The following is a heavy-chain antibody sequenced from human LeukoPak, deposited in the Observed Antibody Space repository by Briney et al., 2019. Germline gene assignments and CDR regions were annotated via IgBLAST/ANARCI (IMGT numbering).Heavy chain of an antibody. V-gene: IGHV1-2*02. D-gene: IGHD1-26*01. CDR3: ARVRAGSYYYYYYMDV. CDR2: INPNSGGT. J-gene: IGHJ6*03. Sequence: VASVKVSCKASGYTFTGYYMHWVRQAPGQGLEWMGWINPNSGGTNYAQKFQGRVTMTRDTSISTAYMELSRLRSDDTAVYYCARVRAGSYYYYYYMDVWGKGTTVTISS. CDR1: GYTFTGYY.